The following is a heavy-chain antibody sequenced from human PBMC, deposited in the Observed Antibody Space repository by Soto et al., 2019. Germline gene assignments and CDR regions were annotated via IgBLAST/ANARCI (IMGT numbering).Heavy chain of an antibody. D-gene: IGHD2-8*02. CDR2: ISAYNGNT. J-gene: IGHJ6*02. CDR1: GYTFTSYG. CDR3: ARDHILVLSSEMSYDIDT. Sequence: SAKVSSKASGYTFTSYGISWARQAPGQGLEWMGWISAYNGNTNYAQKLQGRVTMTTDTSTSTAYMELRSLRSDDTAVYYCARDHILVLSSEMSYDIDTWGQEDTVTVSS. V-gene: IGHV1-18*01.